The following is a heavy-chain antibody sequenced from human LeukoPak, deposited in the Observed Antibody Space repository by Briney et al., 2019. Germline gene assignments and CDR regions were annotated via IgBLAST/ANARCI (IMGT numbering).Heavy chain of an antibody. J-gene: IGHJ4*02. V-gene: IGHV1-69*05. D-gene: IGHD3-10*01. Sequence: SVKVSCKASGGTFSSYAISWVRQAPGQGLEWMGRIIPIFGTANYAQKFQGRVTITTDESTSTAYMELGSLRSEDTAVYYCARDNSMVRGVIITSPFDYWGQGTLVTVSS. CDR1: GGTFSSYA. CDR3: ARDNSMVRGVIITSPFDY. CDR2: IIPIFGTA.